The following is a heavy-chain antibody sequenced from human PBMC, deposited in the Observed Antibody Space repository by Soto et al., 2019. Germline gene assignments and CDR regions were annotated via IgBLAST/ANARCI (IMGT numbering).Heavy chain of an antibody. D-gene: IGHD2-15*01. V-gene: IGHV4-59*01. CDR3: ARESVCSGGSCSNFDY. CDR2: IYYSGST. Sequence: QVQLQESGPGLVKPSETLSLTCTVSGGSISSYYWSWIRQPPGKGLEWIGYIYYSGSTNYNPSLKCLVTISVATSKNQFSLKLSSVTAADTAVYYCARESVCSGGSCSNFDYWGQGTLVTVSS. J-gene: IGHJ4*02. CDR1: GGSISSYY.